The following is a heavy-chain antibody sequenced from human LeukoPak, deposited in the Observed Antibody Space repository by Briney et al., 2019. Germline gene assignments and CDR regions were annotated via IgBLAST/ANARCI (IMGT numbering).Heavy chain of an antibody. D-gene: IGHD6-13*01. J-gene: IGHJ4*02. V-gene: IGHV1-69*04. Sequence: SVKVSRKASGGTFSSYAISWVRQAPGQGLEWMGRIIPILGIANYAQKFQGRVTITADKSTSTAYMELSSLRSEDTAVYYCARDPPSPYSSSWYLLDYWGQGTLVTVSS. CDR1: GGTFSSYA. CDR3: ARDPPSPYSSSWYLLDY. CDR2: IIPILGIA.